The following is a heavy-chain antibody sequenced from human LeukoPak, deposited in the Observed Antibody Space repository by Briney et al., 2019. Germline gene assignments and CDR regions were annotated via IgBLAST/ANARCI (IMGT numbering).Heavy chain of an antibody. CDR3: AIDYGDSILEANFDY. J-gene: IGHJ4*02. CDR1: GYTFTSYD. CDR2: MNPNSGNT. D-gene: IGHD4-17*01. Sequence: GASVKVSCKASGYTFTSYDINWVRQATGQGLEWMGWMNPNSGNTGYAQKFQGRVTMTRNTSISTAYMELSSLRSEDTAVYYCAIDYGDSILEANFDYWGQGTLVTVSS. V-gene: IGHV1-8*01.